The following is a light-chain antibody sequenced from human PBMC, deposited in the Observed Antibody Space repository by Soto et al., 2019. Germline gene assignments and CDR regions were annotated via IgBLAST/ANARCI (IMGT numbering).Light chain of an antibody. CDR2: EVS. CDR1: SSDVVGYNY. CDR3: SSYTSSNTRV. J-gene: IGLJ1*01. V-gene: IGLV2-14*01. Sequence: QSALTQPASVSGSPGQSITISCTGTSSDVVGYNYVSWYQQDPGKAPKLMIYEVSNRPSGVSNRFSGSKSGNTASLTISGLQAEDEADYYCSSYTSSNTRVLGTGTKLDVL.